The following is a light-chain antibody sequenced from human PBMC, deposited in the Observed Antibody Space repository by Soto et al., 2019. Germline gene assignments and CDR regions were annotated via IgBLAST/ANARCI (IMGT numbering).Light chain of an antibody. Sequence: DIQMTQPAFSLSAYVGYRFTSTCRATQSITTYLPWHQQKPGKAPNLLIYDASNLQSGVPSRFSGSVSGTELTLTITSLKPEDLATYSVQHSYSTPRRLGKGTKV. J-gene: IGKJ1*01. V-gene: IGKV1-39*01. CDR3: QHSYSTPRR. CDR2: DAS. CDR1: QSITTY.